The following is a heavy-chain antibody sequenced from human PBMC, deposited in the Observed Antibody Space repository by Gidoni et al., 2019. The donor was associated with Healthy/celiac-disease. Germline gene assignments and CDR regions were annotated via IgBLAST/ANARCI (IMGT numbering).Heavy chain of an antibody. CDR1: GFTFSSYG. J-gene: IGHJ4*02. CDR2: ISYDGSNK. V-gene: IGHV3-30*18. Sequence: QVQLVESGGGVVQPGRSLRLSCAAYGFTFSSYGMHWFRQAPVKGLELVAVISYDGSNKYYADYGKGRFTISRDKSKNTLYLQMNSLRAEDTAVYYCAKTDYYYDSSGYYVDWGQGTLVTVSS. CDR3: AKTDYYYDSSGYYVD. D-gene: IGHD3-22*01.